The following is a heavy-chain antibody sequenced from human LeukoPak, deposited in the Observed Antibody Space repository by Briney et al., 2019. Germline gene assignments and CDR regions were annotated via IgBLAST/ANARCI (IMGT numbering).Heavy chain of an antibody. Sequence: SVKVSCKASGGTFSSYAISWVRQAPGQGLEWMGGIIPIFGTANCAQKFQGRVTITTDESTSTAYMELSSLRSEDTAVYYCARVYGDYGDYRRLDPWGQGTLVTVSS. J-gene: IGHJ5*02. CDR1: GGTFSSYA. CDR3: ARVYGDYGDYRRLDP. V-gene: IGHV1-69*05. D-gene: IGHD4-17*01. CDR2: IIPIFGTA.